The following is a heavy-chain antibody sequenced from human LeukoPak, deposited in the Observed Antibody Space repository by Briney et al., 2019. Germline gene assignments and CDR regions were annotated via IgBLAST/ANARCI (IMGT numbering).Heavy chain of an antibody. D-gene: IGHD6-19*01. CDR1: GGTFSSYA. CDR2: IIPILGIA. Sequence: VKVSCKASGGTFSSYAISWVRQAPGQGLEWMGRIIPILGIANYAQKFQGRVTITADKSTSTAYMELSSLRSEDTAVYYCARDGGVYSSGWPVDYWGQATLVTVSS. V-gene: IGHV1-69*04. CDR3: ARDGGVYSSGWPVDY. J-gene: IGHJ4*02.